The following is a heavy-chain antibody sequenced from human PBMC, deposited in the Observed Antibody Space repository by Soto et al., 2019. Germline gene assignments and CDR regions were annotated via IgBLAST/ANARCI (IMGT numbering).Heavy chain of an antibody. J-gene: IGHJ4*02. Sequence: LRLSGAASGFTFISCGMHWVRQAPGKGLEWVAVISYDGSNKYYADSVKGRFTISRDNSKNTLYLQMNSPRAEDTAVYYCAKGGWLQPDYWGQGTLVTVSS. CDR2: ISYDGSNK. D-gene: IGHD5-12*01. CDR1: GFTFISCG. CDR3: AKGGWLQPDY. V-gene: IGHV3-30*18.